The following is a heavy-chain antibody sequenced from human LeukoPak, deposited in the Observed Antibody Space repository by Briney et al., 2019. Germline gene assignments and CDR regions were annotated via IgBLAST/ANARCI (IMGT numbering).Heavy chain of an antibody. V-gene: IGHV3-7*03. CDR1: GFTLSSYW. CDR2: IEEDGSEK. J-gene: IGHJ4*02. CDR3: ARDRSPSY. Sequence: GGSLRLSCVASGFTLSSYWMSWVRQAPGKGLEWVANIEEDGSEKYYVDSVRGRFTISRDNAKNSLYLQMHRLRVEDTAVYYCARDRSPSYWGQGTLVTVSS.